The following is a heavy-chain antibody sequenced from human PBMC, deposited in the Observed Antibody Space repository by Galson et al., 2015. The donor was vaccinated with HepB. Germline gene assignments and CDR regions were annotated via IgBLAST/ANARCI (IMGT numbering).Heavy chain of an antibody. J-gene: IGHJ3*02. CDR3: ARDRPDYGGNSANAFDI. D-gene: IGHD4-23*01. CDR2: INAGNGNT. CDR1: GYTFTSYA. Sequence: SVKVSCKASGYTFTSYAMHWVRQAPGQRLEWMGWINAGNGNTKYSQKFQGRVTITRDTSASTAYMELSSLRSEDTAVYYCARDRPDYGGNSANAFDIWGQGTMVTVSS. V-gene: IGHV1-3*01.